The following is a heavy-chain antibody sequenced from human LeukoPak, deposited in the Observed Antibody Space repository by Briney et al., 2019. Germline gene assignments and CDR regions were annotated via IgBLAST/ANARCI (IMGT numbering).Heavy chain of an antibody. Sequence: PSETLSLTCNVSGGSINNHHWSWIRQPPGKRLEWIAYVAYTGSAVYNPSLKSRVTISVDTSKNQFSLKLSSVTAADTAVYYCARGPKNWFDPWGQGTLVTVSS. CDR3: ARGPKNWFDP. J-gene: IGHJ5*02. CDR2: VAYTGSA. V-gene: IGHV4-59*11. CDR1: GGSINNHH.